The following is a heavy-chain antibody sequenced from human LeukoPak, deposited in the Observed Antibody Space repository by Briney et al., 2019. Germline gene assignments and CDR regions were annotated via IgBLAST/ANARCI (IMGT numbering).Heavy chain of an antibody. V-gene: IGHV3-30*18. CDR1: GFTFSSYG. D-gene: IGHD6-13*01. Sequence: GGSLRLSCAASGFTFSSYGMHWVRQAPGKGLEWVAVISYDGSNKYYADSVKGRFTISRDNSKNTLYLQMNSLRAEDTAVYYCAKDREAGFDYWGQGTLVTASS. CDR3: AKDREAGFDY. CDR2: ISYDGSNK. J-gene: IGHJ4*02.